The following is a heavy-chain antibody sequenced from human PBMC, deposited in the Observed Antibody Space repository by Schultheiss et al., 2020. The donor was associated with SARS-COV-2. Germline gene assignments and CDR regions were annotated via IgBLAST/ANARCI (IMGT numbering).Heavy chain of an antibody. CDR1: GGSISSGGHY. V-gene: IGHV4-31*03. J-gene: IGHJ4*02. CDR2: IYYSGST. Sequence: SETLSLTCTVSGGSISSGGHYWSWIRQHPGKGLEWIGYIYYSGSTYYNPSLKSRVTISVDTSKNQFSLKLSSVTAADTAVYYCAGTYVTTVTVDYWGQGTLVTVSS. D-gene: IGHD4-17*01. CDR3: AGTYVTTVTVDY.